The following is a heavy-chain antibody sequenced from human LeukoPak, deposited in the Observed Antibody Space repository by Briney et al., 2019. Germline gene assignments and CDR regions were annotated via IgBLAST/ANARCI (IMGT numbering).Heavy chain of an antibody. CDR1: GFTFSDYY. Sequence: PGGSLRLSCAASGFTFSDYYMSWIRQAPGKGLEWVSYISSSGSTIYYADSVKGRFTISRDNAKNSLYLQMNSLRAEDTAVYYCAGDGEITMVPSDYWGQGTLVTVSS. CDR3: AGDGEITMVPSDY. CDR2: ISSSGSTI. V-gene: IGHV3-11*01. J-gene: IGHJ4*02. D-gene: IGHD3-10*01.